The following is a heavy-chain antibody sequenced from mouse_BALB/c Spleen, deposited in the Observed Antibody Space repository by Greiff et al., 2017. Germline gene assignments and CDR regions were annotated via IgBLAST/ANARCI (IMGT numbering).Heavy chain of an antibody. CDR2: ISNGGGST. CDR1: GFTFSSYT. D-gene: IGHD6-1*01. Sequence: EVQLVESGGGLVQPGGSLKLSCAASGFTFSSYTMSWVRQTPEKRLEWVAYISNGGGSTYYPDTVKGRFTISRDNAKNTLYLQMSSLKSEDTAMYYCARAGAMDYWGQGTSVTVSS. V-gene: IGHV5-12-2*01. CDR3: ARAGAMDY. J-gene: IGHJ4*01.